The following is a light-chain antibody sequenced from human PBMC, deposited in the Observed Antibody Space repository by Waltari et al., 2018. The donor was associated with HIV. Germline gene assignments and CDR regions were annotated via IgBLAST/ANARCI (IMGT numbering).Light chain of an antibody. CDR1: SPNIGNSY. Sequence: QSVLTQPPSVSAAPGQKVTISCSGSSPNIGNSYVSWYQQLPGTAPKLPIYDNDNRPSGIPDRFSGSKSGASATLGITGLQTGDEADYSCGTWDSRLSAFVFGTVTKVTVL. J-gene: IGLJ1*01. CDR3: GTWDSRLSAFV. V-gene: IGLV1-51*01. CDR2: DND.